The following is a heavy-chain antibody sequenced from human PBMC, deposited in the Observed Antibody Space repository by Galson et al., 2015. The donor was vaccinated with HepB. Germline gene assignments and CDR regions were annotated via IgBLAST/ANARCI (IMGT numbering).Heavy chain of an antibody. CDR2: MNPNSGNT. V-gene: IGHV1-8*01. D-gene: IGHD3-9*01. CDR1: GYTFTSYD. Sequence: SVKVSCKASGYTFTSYDINWVRQATGQGLEWMGWMNPNSGNTGYAQKFQGRVTMTRNTSISTAYMELSSLRSEDTAVYYCARVFRERYFDWPPLRWFDPWGQGTLVTVSS. CDR3: ARVFRERYFDWPPLRWFDP. J-gene: IGHJ5*02.